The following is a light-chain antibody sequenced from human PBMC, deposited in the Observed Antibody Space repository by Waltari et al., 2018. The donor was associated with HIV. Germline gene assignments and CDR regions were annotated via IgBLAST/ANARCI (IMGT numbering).Light chain of an antibody. V-gene: IGLV3-25*03. CDR1: ALPNPI. CDR3: ESADNSGTYWV. Sequence: SYELTQPPSVSVSPGQTAKITCPGDALPNPIAHWYQQKPGQAPLLVIYKDTQRPSGIPERFSGSHSGTTVTLTISGVQAEDEADYYCESADNSGTYWVFGGGTKLSVL. J-gene: IGLJ3*02. CDR2: KDT.